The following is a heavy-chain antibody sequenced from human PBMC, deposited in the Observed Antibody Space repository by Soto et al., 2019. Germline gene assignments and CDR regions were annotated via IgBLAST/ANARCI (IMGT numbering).Heavy chain of an antibody. D-gene: IGHD2-15*01. CDR1: GFTFDDYT. J-gene: IGHJ6*02. Sequence: QPGGSLRLSFAASGFTFDDYTMHWVRQAPGKGLEWVSLISWDGGSTYYADSVKGRFTISRDNSKNSLYLQMNSLRTEDTALYYCAKGVGPYYYYGMDVWGQGTTVTVSS. CDR2: ISWDGGST. CDR3: AKGVGPYYYYGMDV. V-gene: IGHV3-43*01.